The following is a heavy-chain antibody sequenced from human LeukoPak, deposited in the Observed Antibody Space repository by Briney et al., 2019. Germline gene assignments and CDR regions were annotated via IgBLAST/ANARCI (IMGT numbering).Heavy chain of an antibody. V-gene: IGHV3-23*01. CDR2: ISPSDGNT. D-gene: IGHD4-17*01. J-gene: IGHJ4*02. CDR3: VKDSSVPYGITE. CDR1: GFTFSKYA. Sequence: GGSLRLSCAASGFTFSKYAMSWVRQAPGKGLEWVSAISPSDGNTFYADSVEGRFTISRDNSKNTLSLQMNSLRAEDTALYYSVKDSSVPYGITEWGQGTLVTVSS.